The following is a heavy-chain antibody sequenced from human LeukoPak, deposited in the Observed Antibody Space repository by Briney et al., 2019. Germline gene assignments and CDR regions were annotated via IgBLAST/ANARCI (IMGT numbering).Heavy chain of an antibody. CDR1: GGSFSGYY. CDR3: ARPYSSGWYHFDY. CDR2: INHSGST. J-gene: IGHJ4*02. Sequence: PSETLSLTCAVYGGSFSGYYWSWIRQPPGKGLEWIGEINHSGSTNYNPSLKSRVTISVDTSKNQFSLKLSSVTAADTTVYYCARPYSSGWYHFDYWGQGTLVTVSS. V-gene: IGHV4-34*01. D-gene: IGHD6-19*01.